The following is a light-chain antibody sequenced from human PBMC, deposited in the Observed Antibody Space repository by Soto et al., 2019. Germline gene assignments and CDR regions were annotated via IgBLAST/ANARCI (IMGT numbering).Light chain of an antibody. Sequence: DIQMTQSPSSLSASVGDRVTITCRASQGISYYLAWYQQKPGKVPKLLIYAASTLQSGVPSRFSGSGSGTDFTLTIRSLQPEDVATYYCQKYNSAPHTFGQGTKLEIK. CDR2: AAS. CDR1: QGISYY. V-gene: IGKV1-27*01. CDR3: QKYNSAPHT. J-gene: IGKJ2*01.